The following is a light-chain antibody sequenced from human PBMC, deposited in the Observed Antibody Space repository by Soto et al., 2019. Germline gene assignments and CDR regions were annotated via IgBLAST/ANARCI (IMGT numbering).Light chain of an antibody. V-gene: IGKV3-15*01. CDR2: RAS. J-gene: IGKJ1*01. CDR3: LQYHNLWA. Sequence: IVMTQSPATLSVSPGERATLSCRASQNIYNNIAWYQHRPGQAPRLLIYRASTRATGVPARFSGSGFETEYTLTISSLQSEDFAIYSCLQYHNLWAFGHGTKVEIK. CDR1: QNIYNN.